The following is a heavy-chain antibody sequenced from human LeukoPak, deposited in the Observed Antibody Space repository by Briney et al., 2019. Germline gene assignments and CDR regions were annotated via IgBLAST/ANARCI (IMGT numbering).Heavy chain of an antibody. CDR3: TTLGSIATAAMGGY. J-gene: IGHJ4*02. Sequence: GGSLRLSCAASGFSFNNAWMNWVRQAPGKGLEWVDRIKSKSDGGTIDYAAPVKGRFTISRDDSKNTLYLQMNSLKTEDTAFYYCTTLGSIATAAMGGYWGQGTLVTVSS. CDR2: IKSKSDGGTI. V-gene: IGHV3-15*01. D-gene: IGHD6-13*01. CDR1: GFSFNNAW.